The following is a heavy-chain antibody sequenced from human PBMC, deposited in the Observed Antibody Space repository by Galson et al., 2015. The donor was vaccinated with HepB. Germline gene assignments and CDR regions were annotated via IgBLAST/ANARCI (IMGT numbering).Heavy chain of an antibody. Sequence: QSGAEVKKPGESLKISCKGSGYSFTSYWIGWVRQMPGKGLEWMGIIDPGDSDARYSPSFHGQVTISADKSISTAYVQWSSLKASDTAMYYCARARGADPLGFDYWGQGTLVTVSS. J-gene: IGHJ4*02. D-gene: IGHD3-16*01. CDR1: GYSFTSYW. CDR3: ARARGADPLGFDY. CDR2: IDPGDSDA. V-gene: IGHV5-51*01.